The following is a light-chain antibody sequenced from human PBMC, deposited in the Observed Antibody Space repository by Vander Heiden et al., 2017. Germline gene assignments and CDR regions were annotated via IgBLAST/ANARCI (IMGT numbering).Light chain of an antibody. CDR2: EVS. CDR3: CSYGGSSTYV. J-gene: IGLJ1*01. Sequence: QSALTQPASVSGSPGQSITISCTGTSSDVGSYKLVSWYQQHPGKAPKLIIYEVSKRPSGISNRFSGSKSGNTASLTISGLQAEDEADYYCCSYGGSSTYVFGTGTKVTVL. CDR1: SSDVGSYKL. V-gene: IGLV2-23*02.